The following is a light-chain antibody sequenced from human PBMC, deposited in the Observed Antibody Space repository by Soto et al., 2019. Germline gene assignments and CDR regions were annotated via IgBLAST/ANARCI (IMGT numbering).Light chain of an antibody. CDR1: KLGNRI. CDR2: QDT. J-gene: IGLJ2*01. CDR3: QTWDSNTVV. Sequence: SYELTQPHAVSVSPGQTASITCSGAKLGNRIVCWYQQKPGQSPILVLYQDTKRPSGIPERFSGSNAGNTATLTISGTHAVDEADYYCQTWDSNTVVFGGGTKLTVL. V-gene: IGLV3-1*01.